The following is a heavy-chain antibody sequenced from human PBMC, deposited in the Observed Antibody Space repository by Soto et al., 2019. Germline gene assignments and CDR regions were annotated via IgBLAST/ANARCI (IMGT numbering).Heavy chain of an antibody. V-gene: IGHV3-30*18. D-gene: IGHD4-17*01. CDR3: AKEGSGVTSWGDYYYGMDV. CDR1: GFTFSSYG. Sequence: QVQLVESGGGVVQPGRSLRLSCAASGFTFSSYGMHWVRQAPGKGLEWVAVISYDGSNKYYADSVKGRFTISRDNSKNTQYLQMNSLRAEDTAVYYCAKEGSGVTSWGDYYYGMDVWGQGTTVTVSS. CDR2: ISYDGSNK. J-gene: IGHJ6*02.